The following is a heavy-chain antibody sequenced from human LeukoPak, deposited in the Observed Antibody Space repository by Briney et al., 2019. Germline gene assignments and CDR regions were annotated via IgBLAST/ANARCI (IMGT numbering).Heavy chain of an antibody. Sequence: SVKVSCKASGGTFSSYTISWVRQAPGQGLEWMGRIIPILGIANYAQKFQGRVTITADKSTSTAYMELSSLRSEDTAVYYCARGPTGRFLEWLLPFDYWGQGTPVTVSS. CDR2: IIPILGIA. J-gene: IGHJ4*02. CDR3: ARGPTGRFLEWLLPFDY. CDR1: GGTFSSYT. D-gene: IGHD3-3*01. V-gene: IGHV1-69*02.